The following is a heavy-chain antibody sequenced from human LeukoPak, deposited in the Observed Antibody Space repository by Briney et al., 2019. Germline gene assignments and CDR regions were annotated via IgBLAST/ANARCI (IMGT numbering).Heavy chain of an antibody. CDR3: ARDGGISSSWYGWHY. Sequence: ASVKVSCKASGYTFTSYYMHWVRQAPGQGLEWMGIINPSGGSTSYAQKFRGRVTMTRDTPTSTVYMELSSLRSEDTAVYYCARDGGISSSWYGWHYWGQGTLVTVSS. V-gene: IGHV1-46*01. CDR2: INPSGGST. D-gene: IGHD6-13*01. CDR1: GYTFTSYY. J-gene: IGHJ4*02.